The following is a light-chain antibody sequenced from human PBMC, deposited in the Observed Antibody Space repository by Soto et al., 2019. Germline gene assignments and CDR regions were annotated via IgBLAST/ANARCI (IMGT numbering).Light chain of an antibody. J-gene: IGKJ2*01. CDR2: GAS. Sequence: EIVLTQSPGTLSLSPGERATLSCRASQSVISSYLAWYQHKPGQAPRLLIYGASSRATGTPDRFSGSGSGTDFTLTISRLEPEDFAVYHFQQYGSSPRTFGQGTKLEIK. CDR3: QQYGSSPRT. CDR1: QSVISSY. V-gene: IGKV3-20*01.